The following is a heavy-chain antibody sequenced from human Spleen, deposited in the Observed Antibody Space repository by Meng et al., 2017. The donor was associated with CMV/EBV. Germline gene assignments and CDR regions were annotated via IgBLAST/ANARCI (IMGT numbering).Heavy chain of an antibody. D-gene: IGHD6-25*01. V-gene: IGHV3-30*04. Sequence: GGSLRLSCAASGFPFSSYGMHWVRQAPGKGLEWVALISSDGSNKYYADSVKGRFTISRDNAKNKLYLHMVSLRAEDSALYFCAGSAPHTEGDTNYYYGLDVWGHGSAVTVSS. CDR2: ISSDGSNK. CDR1: GFPFSSYG. J-gene: IGHJ6*02. CDR3: AGSAPHTEGDTNYYYGLDV.